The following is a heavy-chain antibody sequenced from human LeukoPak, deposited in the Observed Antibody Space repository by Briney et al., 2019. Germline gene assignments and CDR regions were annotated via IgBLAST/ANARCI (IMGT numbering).Heavy chain of an antibody. D-gene: IGHD3-3*01. Sequence: ASVKVSCKASGYTFTSYDISWVRQAPGQGLEWMARMTPNSGNSGFAQKFQGRVAMTRNTSISTAYMELSSLRSEDTAVYYCARGEFGVVDYWGQGTLVTVSS. V-gene: IGHV1-8*01. J-gene: IGHJ4*02. CDR3: ARGEFGVVDY. CDR2: MTPNSGNS. CDR1: GYTFTSYD.